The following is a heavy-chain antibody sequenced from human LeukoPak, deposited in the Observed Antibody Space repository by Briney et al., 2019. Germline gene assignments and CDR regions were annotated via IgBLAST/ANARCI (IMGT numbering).Heavy chain of an antibody. V-gene: IGHV4-38-2*02. CDR1: GYSISSGYY. Sequence: SETLSLTCTVSGYSISSGYYWGWIRQPPGEGLEWIGSIYHSGSTYYNPSLKSRVTISVDTSKNQFSLKLSSVTAADTAVYYCAGLAAAGTDLYYYYYMDVWGKGTTVTVSS. CDR2: IYHSGST. D-gene: IGHD6-13*01. CDR3: AGLAAAGTDLYYYYYMDV. J-gene: IGHJ6*03.